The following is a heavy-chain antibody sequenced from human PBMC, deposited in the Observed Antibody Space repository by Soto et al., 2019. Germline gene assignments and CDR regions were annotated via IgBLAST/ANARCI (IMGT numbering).Heavy chain of an antibody. V-gene: IGHV4-59*01. D-gene: IGHD5-12*01. Sequence: QVQLQESGPGLVKPSETLSLTCTVSGGSISSYYWSWIRQPPGKGLEWIGYIYYSGSTNYNPSLKSRATRSVDTSKSQFSLKLSSVTAADTAVYDCARQMRGATISNYYSGMDVWGQGITV. CDR3: ARQMRGATISNYYSGMDV. CDR1: GGSISSYY. CDR2: IYYSGST. J-gene: IGHJ6*02.